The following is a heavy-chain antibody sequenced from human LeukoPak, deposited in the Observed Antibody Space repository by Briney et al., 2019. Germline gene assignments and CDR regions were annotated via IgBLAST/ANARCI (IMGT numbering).Heavy chain of an antibody. CDR1: GGTFSSYA. V-gene: IGHV1-69*13. Sequence: SVKVSCKASGGTFSSYAISWVRQAPGQGLEWMGGIIPIFGTANYAQKFQGRVTITADESTSTAYMELSSLRSEDTAVYYCARGGYQLPTYYYGMDVWGQGTTVTVSS. D-gene: IGHD2-2*01. J-gene: IGHJ6*02. CDR2: IIPIFGTA. CDR3: ARGGYQLPTYYYGMDV.